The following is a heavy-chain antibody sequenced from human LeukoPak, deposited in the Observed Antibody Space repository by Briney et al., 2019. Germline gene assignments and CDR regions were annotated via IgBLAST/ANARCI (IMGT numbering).Heavy chain of an antibody. J-gene: IGHJ5*02. CDR1: GGTFSSYA. CDR3: ARDTYSGSYYRRSKNWFDP. CDR2: IIPIFSIA. Sequence: ASVKVSCKASGGTFSSYAISWVRQAPGQGLEWMGRIIPIFSIANYAQKFQGRVTITADKSTSTAYMELSSLRSEDTAVYYCARDTYSGSYYRRSKNWFDPWGQGTLVTVSS. D-gene: IGHD1-26*01. V-gene: IGHV1-69*04.